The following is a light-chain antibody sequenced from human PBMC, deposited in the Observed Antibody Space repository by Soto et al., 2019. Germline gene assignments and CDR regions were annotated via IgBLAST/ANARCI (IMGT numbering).Light chain of an antibody. V-gene: IGKV3-15*01. CDR1: QRVSSN. CDR2: GAS. Sequence: EIVMTQSPATLSVSPGERATLSCRASQRVSSNLAWYQQIPGQAPRLLIYGASTRATGIPARFSGSGSGTEFTLTISSLQSEDFAVYYCQQYNNWPLTFGGGTKVEIK. CDR3: QQYNNWPLT. J-gene: IGKJ4*01.